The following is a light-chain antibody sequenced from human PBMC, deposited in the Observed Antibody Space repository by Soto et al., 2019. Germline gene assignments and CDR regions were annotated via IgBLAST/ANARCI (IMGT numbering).Light chain of an antibody. Sequence: DIQMTQSPSTLSASVGDRVTITCRASQSISSWLAWYQQKPGKAPKILINKASSLESGVPSRFSGSGSGTEFTLTISSLQPDDFATYYCQHFNSYPWTFGQGTKVDIK. V-gene: IGKV1-5*03. CDR2: KAS. CDR3: QHFNSYPWT. J-gene: IGKJ1*01. CDR1: QSISSW.